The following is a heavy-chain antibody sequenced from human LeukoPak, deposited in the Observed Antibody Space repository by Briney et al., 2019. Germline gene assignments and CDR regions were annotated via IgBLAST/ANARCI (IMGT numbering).Heavy chain of an antibody. J-gene: IGHJ4*02. CDR3: ARVSSGYYPDY. Sequence: PGGSLRLSCAASGFTFSNYWMSWVRRAPGKGLEWVANIKQEGSEKYHVDSVKGRFTISRDNAKNSLYLQMNSLRAEDTAVYFCARVSSGYYPDYWGQGTLVTVSS. V-gene: IGHV3-7*03. CDR1: GFTFSNYW. CDR2: IKQEGSEK. D-gene: IGHD3-22*01.